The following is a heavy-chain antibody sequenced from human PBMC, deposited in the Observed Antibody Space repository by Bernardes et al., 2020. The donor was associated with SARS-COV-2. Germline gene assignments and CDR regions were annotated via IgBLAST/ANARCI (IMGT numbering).Heavy chain of an antibody. CDR2: INPNSGGT. Sequence: ASVKVSCKASGYTFPGYYMHWVRQAPGQGLEWMGWINPNSGGTNYAQKFQGWVTMTRDTSISTAYMELSRLRSDDTAVYYCARAQLWGYDAFDIWGQGTMVTVSS. CDR1: GYTFPGYY. D-gene: IGHD5-18*01. CDR3: ARAQLWGYDAFDI. V-gene: IGHV1-2*04. J-gene: IGHJ3*02.